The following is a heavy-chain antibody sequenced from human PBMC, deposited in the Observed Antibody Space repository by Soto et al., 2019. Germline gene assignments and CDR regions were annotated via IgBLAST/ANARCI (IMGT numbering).Heavy chain of an antibody. CDR3: AKTRFVVVVAATDY. Sequence: GGSLRLSCAASGFTFSSYGMHWVRQAPGKGLEWVAVISYDGSNKYYADSVKGRFTISRDNSKNTLYLQMNSLRAEDTAVYYCAKTRFVVVVAATDYWGQGTLVTVSS. D-gene: IGHD2-15*01. CDR1: GFTFSSYG. CDR2: ISYDGSNK. V-gene: IGHV3-30*18. J-gene: IGHJ4*02.